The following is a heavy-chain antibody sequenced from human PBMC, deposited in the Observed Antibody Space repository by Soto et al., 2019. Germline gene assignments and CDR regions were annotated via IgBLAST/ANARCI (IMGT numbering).Heavy chain of an antibody. D-gene: IGHD3-16*02. J-gene: IGHJ5*02. CDR1: GYTLTELS. V-gene: IGHV1-24*01. CDR2: FDPEDGET. Sequence: QVQLVQSGAEVKKPGASVKVSCKVSGYTLTELSMHWVRQAPGKGLEWMGGFDPEDGETIYAQKFQGRVTMTEDTSTDTAYMELSSLRSEDTAVYYCATARYDYVWGSYRYGNWFDPWGQGTLVTVSS. CDR3: ATARYDYVWGSYRYGNWFDP.